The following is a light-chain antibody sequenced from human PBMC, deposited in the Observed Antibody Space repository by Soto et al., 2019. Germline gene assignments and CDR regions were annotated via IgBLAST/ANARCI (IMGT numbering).Light chain of an antibody. Sequence: DIQTTQSPSTLSASVGDRVTITCRASPSISSGLAWYPPKPCKAPNLLIYKASSLESGVPSWFSGSVSGTEFTPTISSLQPDDFATYYGQQYKSYSSWTFWQGTKVDIK. CDR1: PSISSG. CDR3: QQYKSYSSWT. V-gene: IGKV1-5*03. J-gene: IGKJ1*01. CDR2: KAS.